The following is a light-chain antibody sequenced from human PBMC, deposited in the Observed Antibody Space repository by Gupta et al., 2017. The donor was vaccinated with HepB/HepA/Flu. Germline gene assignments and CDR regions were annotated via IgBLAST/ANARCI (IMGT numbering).Light chain of an antibody. CDR3: QTLGSGIWV. CDR1: RGHSTYA. V-gene: IGLV4-69*01. J-gene: IGLJ2*01. CDR2: FNIEGSH. Sequence: LVLTQSPSASASLGASVKLPSTLSRGHSTYAIARHQQQPEKGPRFLMKFNIEGSHNKWDGVPDRVSGSSSWAERYLTIASLQSEEDADYYCQTLGSGIWVFGGGSKLTVL.